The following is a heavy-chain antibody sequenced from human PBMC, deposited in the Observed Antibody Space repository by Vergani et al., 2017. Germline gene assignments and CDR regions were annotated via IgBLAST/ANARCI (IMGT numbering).Heavy chain of an antibody. CDR3: ARGRGGYSYGLPAYWYFDL. CDR1: GYTFTGYY. Sequence: QVQLVQSGAEVKKPGASVKVSCKASGYTFTGYYMHWVRQAPGQGLEWMGWINPNSGGTGYAQKFQGRVTMTRNTSISTAYMELSSLRSEDTAVYYCARGRGGYSYGLPAYWYFDLWGRGTLVTVSS. D-gene: IGHD5-18*01. CDR2: INPNSGGT. V-gene: IGHV1-8*02. J-gene: IGHJ2*01.